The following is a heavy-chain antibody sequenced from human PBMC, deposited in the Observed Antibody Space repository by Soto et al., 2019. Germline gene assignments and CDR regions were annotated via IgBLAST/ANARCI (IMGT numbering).Heavy chain of an antibody. CDR3: ALDIVVVPAAMTAGAFDI. V-gene: IGHV1-18*01. Sequence: ASVKVSCKASGYTFTSYGISWVRQAPGQGREWMGWISAYNGNTNYAQKLQGRVTMTTDTSTSTAYMELRSLRSDDTAVYYCALDIVVVPAAMTAGAFDIWGHGTMVTVSS. D-gene: IGHD2-2*01. J-gene: IGHJ3*02. CDR1: GYTFTSYG. CDR2: ISAYNGNT.